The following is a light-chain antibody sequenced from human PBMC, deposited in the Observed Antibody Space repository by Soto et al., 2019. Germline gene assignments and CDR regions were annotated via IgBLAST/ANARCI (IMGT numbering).Light chain of an antibody. Sequence: DIQMTQSPSSLSASVGDRVTITCRASQNIANFLNWYQLKPGKTPRLLIYAASSLQSGVPSRFSGSGSGTDFTLTIRGLQPEDFAVYYCQQSYSVPFTFGPGTKVDIK. CDR2: AAS. J-gene: IGKJ3*01. V-gene: IGKV1-39*01. CDR1: QNIANF. CDR3: QQSYSVPFT.